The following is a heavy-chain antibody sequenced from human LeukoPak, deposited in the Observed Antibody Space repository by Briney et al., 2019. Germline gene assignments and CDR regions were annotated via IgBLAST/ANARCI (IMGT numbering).Heavy chain of an antibody. Sequence: GGSLRLSCAASGFTFSSYGMHWVRQAPGKGLEWVAFIRYDGSNKYYADPVKGRFTISRDNSKNTLYLQMNSLRAEDTAVYYCAKDISLDGLHFDYWGQGTLVTVSS. CDR3: AKDISLDGLHFDY. D-gene: IGHD3/OR15-3a*01. J-gene: IGHJ4*02. V-gene: IGHV3-30*02. CDR2: IRYDGSNK. CDR1: GFTFSSYG.